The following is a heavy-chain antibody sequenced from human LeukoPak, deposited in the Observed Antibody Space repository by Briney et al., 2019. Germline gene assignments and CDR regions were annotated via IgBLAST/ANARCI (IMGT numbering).Heavy chain of an antibody. CDR2: IYYSGST. V-gene: IGHV4-31*03. Sequence: KTSETLSLTCTVSGGSISSGGYYWSWIRQHPGKGLEWIGYIYYSGSTYYNPSLKSRVTISVDTSKNQFSLKLSSVTAADTAVYYCAREPKGRGGYYYPFDYWGQGTLVTVSS. CDR3: AREPKGRGGYYYPFDY. J-gene: IGHJ4*02. CDR1: GGSISSGGYY. D-gene: IGHD1-26*01.